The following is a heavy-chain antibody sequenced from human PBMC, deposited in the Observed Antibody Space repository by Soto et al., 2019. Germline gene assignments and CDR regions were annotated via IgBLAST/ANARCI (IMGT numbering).Heavy chain of an antibody. CDR3: ARVVVAATFGKGVLYYFDY. CDR2: INHSGST. CDR1: GGSFSGYY. V-gene: IGHV4-34*01. D-gene: IGHD2-15*01. J-gene: IGHJ4*02. Sequence: PSETLSLTCAVYGGSFSGYYWSWIRQPPGKGLEWIGEINHSGSTNYNPSLKSRVTISVDTSKNQFSLKLGSVTAADTAVYYCARVVVAATFGKGVLYYFDYWGQGTLVTVSS.